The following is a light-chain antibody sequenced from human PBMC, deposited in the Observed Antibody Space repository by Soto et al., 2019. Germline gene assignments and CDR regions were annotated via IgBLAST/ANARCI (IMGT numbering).Light chain of an antibody. V-gene: IGKV3-20*01. CDR2: ESS. CDR1: QSVSSSN. J-gene: IGKJ4*01. Sequence: ENALTQPPGTLSFSTMETLTLSYRSSQSVSSSNLAWFQQKRGQAPRLLIYESSSRATGIPDMFSGSGSGTDFTLPISRLEPEDFAVYYCQKYDSSPSLNVGGGNKVDIK. CDR3: QKYDSSPSLN.